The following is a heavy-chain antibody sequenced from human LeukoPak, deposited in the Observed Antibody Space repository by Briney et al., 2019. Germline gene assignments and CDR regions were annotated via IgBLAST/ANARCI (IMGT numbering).Heavy chain of an antibody. CDR2: IYPRDSDA. Sequence: GESLKISYEGSGYTFSTYWIGWVRQMPEKGLEWMGIIYPRDSDARYSPSFQGQVTISVDKSINTAYLQWSSLKASDTAMYYCARPKYRSGWYTFDSWGQGTLVTVSS. D-gene: IGHD6-19*01. J-gene: IGHJ4*02. CDR1: GYTFSTYW. CDR3: ARPKYRSGWYTFDS. V-gene: IGHV5-51*01.